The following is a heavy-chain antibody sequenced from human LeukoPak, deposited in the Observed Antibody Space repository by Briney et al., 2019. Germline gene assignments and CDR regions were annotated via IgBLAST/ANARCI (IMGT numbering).Heavy chain of an antibody. D-gene: IGHD6-13*01. Sequence: SETLSLTCAVYGGSFSGYYWSWIRQPPGKGLEWIGEINHSGSTNYNPSLKSRVTISVDTSKNQFSLKLSSVTAADTAVYYCARDLYSSSWWVWGQGTLVTVSS. CDR1: GGSFSGYY. CDR3: ARDLYSSSWWV. CDR2: INHSGST. J-gene: IGHJ4*02. V-gene: IGHV4-34*01.